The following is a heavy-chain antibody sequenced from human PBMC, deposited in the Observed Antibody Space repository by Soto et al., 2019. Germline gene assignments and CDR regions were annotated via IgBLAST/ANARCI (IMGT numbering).Heavy chain of an antibody. CDR1: SGSFSGYY. CDR2: ISQSGNA. J-gene: IGHJ4*02. CDR3: ARAPKVSGSSQTRPDF. V-gene: IGHV4-34*01. D-gene: IGHD6-6*01. Sequence: SETLSLTCSIYSGSFSGYYWSWIRQPPGKGLEWIGEISQSGNANYSPSLKSRVSISIDTSKEQFSLNLASVSAADTAVYYCARAPKVSGSSQTRPDFWGQGTLVTVSS.